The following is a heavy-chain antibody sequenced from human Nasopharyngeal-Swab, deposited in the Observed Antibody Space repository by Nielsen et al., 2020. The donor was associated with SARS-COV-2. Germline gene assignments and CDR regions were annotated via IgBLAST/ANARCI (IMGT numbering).Heavy chain of an antibody. CDR3: VRDTPAMFAY. CDR2: ISSTGDYI. CDR1: GFTFNNYA. V-gene: IGHV3-21*01. Sequence: GESLKISCAASGFTFNNYAMNWVRQAPGKGLEWVSAISSTGDYIYYAASVKGRFTISRDNAKNSLHLQMSSLRAEDAAVYYCVRDTPAMFAYWGQGTLVTVSS. J-gene: IGHJ4*02.